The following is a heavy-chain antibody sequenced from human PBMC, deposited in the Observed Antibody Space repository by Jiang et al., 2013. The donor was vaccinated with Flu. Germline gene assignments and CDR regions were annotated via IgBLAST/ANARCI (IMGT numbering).Heavy chain of an antibody. J-gene: IGHJ4*02. D-gene: IGHD6-13*01. CDR2: IYDSWST. CDR1: GGSVGSGNYY. CDR3: ARARAPEIAAYYFDS. V-gene: IGHV4-61*01. Sequence: GPGLVKSSETLSLTCSVSGGSVGSGNYYWNWIRQPPGGALEWIGYIYDSWSTNYSPSLKSRLTISVDTSKTQFSLNLRSVTAADTAVYYCARARAPEIAAYYFDSVGQGTLVTVSS.